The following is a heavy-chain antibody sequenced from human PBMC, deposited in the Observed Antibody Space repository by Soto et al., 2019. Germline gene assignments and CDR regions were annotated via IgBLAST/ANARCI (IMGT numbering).Heavy chain of an antibody. CDR1: GGSIRSYY. J-gene: IGHJ6*02. V-gene: IGHV4-59*01. D-gene: IGHD6-13*01. CDR3: ASDQGYRSSWGYYYGMDV. Sequence: SESLSLTCTVSGGSIRSYYWSWIRRPPGKGLERIGHIYYSGSTHYNPSLKSRVTTSVDTSKNQFSPKLSSVTAADTAVYYCASDQGYRSSWGYYYGMDVWGQGTTVTVSS. CDR2: IYYSGST.